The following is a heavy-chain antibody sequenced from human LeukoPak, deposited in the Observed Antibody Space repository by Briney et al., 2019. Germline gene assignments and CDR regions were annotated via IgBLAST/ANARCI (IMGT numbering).Heavy chain of an antibody. CDR2: IRNQANSYAT. J-gene: IGHJ4*02. Sequence: PPGGSLRLSCAASGFTFSGSSVHWVRHASGKGLEGVGRIRNQANSYATAYAASVHGRFTISRDDSANTAYLQMNSLKTDDTAVYYCTRYGITPFDYWSQGTLVTVSS. D-gene: IGHD4-17*01. CDR1: GFTFSGSS. CDR3: TRYGITPFDY. V-gene: IGHV3-73*01.